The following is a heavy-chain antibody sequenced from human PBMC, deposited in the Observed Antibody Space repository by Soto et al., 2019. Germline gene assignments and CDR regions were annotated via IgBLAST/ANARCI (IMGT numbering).Heavy chain of an antibody. D-gene: IGHD2-2*01. CDR3: AREGTVPAIYYYGMDV. Sequence: ASVKVSCKASGYTFTSYYMHWVRQAPGQGLEWMGIINPSGGSTSYAQKFQGRVTMTRDTSTSTVYMELSSLRSEDTAVYYCAREGTVPAIYYYGMDVWGQGTTVTAP. V-gene: IGHV1-46*03. CDR1: GYTFTSYY. J-gene: IGHJ6*02. CDR2: INPSGGST.